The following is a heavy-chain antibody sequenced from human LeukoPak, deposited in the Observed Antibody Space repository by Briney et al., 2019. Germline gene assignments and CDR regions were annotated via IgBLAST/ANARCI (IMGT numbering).Heavy chain of an antibody. D-gene: IGHD2-21*02. J-gene: IGHJ4*02. CDR3: ARGICGGDCYFDY. CDR2: ISSSSSTI. V-gene: IGHV3-48*04. Sequence: PGGSLRLSCAASGFTFSSYSMNWVRQAPGKGLEWVSYISSSSSTIYYADSVKGRFTISRDNAKNSLYLQMNSLRAEDTAVYYCARGICGGDCYFDYWGQGTLVTVSS. CDR1: GFTFSSYS.